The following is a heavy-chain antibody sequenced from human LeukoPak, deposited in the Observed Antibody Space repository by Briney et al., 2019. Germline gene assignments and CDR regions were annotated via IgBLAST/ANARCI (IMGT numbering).Heavy chain of an antibody. V-gene: IGHV3-20*04. CDR1: GFTFEDYG. D-gene: IGHD6-13*01. CDR3: ARGGQQLRHIDF. CDR2: IDWNGGGA. J-gene: IGHJ4*02. Sequence: PPGGSLRLSCVASGFTFEDYGISWVRQASGKGLEWVSGIDWNGGGALYGDSVKGRFTLSRDNAKNSLYLQMNSLRAEDTALYYCARGGQQLRHIDFWGQGTLVTVSS.